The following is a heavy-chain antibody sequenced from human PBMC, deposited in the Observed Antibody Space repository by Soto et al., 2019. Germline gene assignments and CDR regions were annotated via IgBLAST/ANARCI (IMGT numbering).Heavy chain of an antibody. D-gene: IGHD1-26*01. CDR2: IYHSGST. J-gene: IGHJ6*02. CDR1: GGSISSSNW. CDR3: ARVSGSNNYIMDV. Sequence: SETLSLTCAVSGGSISSSNWWSWVRQPPGKGLEWIGEIYHSGSTNYNPSLKSRVTISVDKSKNQFSLKLSSVTAADTAVYYCARVSGSNNYIMDVCGQGTTVTVCS. V-gene: IGHV4-4*02.